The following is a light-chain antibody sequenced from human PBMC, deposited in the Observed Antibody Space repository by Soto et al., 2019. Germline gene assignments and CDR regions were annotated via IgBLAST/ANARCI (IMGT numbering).Light chain of an antibody. Sequence: QLVLTQSPSASASLGASVKLTCTLSSGHSSYAIAWHQQQPEKGPRYLMKLNSDGSHSKGDGIPDRFAGASSGAERYLTITSLQYEDEADYYCQTWGTGPCVFGGGTKVTVL. J-gene: IGLJ3*02. V-gene: IGLV4-69*01. CDR1: SGHSSYA. CDR3: QTWGTGPCV. CDR2: LNSDGSH.